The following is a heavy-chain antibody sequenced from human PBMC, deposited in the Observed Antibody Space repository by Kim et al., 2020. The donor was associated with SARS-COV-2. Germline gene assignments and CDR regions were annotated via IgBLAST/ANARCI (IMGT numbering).Heavy chain of an antibody. CDR3: ARGTTGFDY. Sequence: SETLSLTCAVYGGSFSGYYWSWIRQPPGKGLEWIGEINHSGSTNYNPSLKSRVTISVDTSKNQFSLKLSSVTAADTAVYYCARGTTGFDYWGQGTLVTVSS. V-gene: IGHV4-34*01. CDR1: GGSFSGYY. CDR2: INHSGST. J-gene: IGHJ4*02. D-gene: IGHD4-17*01.